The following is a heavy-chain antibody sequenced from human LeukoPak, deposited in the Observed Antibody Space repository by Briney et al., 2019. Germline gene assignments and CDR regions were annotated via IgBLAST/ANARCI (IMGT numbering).Heavy chain of an antibody. J-gene: IGHJ4*02. CDR3: ATFSRWLPED. V-gene: IGHV4-39*01. Sequence: SGTLSLTCTVSGGSISSSSYYWGWIRQPPGKGLEWIGSIYYSGSTYYNPSLKSRVTISVDTSKNQFSLKLSSVTAADTAVYYCATFSRWLPEDWGQGTLVTVSS. D-gene: IGHD5-24*01. CDR2: IYYSGST. CDR1: GGSISSSSYY.